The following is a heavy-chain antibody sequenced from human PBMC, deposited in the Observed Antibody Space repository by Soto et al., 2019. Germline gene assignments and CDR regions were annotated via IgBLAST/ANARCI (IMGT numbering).Heavy chain of an antibody. CDR1: GGTFSTSA. CDR3: ARDNDRPQLGGNYYYVLDV. D-gene: IGHD2-8*01. J-gene: IGHJ6*02. CDR2: IMPIFRTP. V-gene: IGHV1-69*12. Sequence: QVQLEQSGAEVKKPGSSVKVSCKASGGTFSTSAISWVRQAPGQGLEWMGGIMPIFRTPDYAQKFQGRVTVSADESTGTAYMELSGLRSDDTAVYYCARDNDRPQLGGNYYYVLDVWGQGTTITVSS.